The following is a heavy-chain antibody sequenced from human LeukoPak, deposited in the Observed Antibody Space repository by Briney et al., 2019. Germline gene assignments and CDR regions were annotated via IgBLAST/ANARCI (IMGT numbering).Heavy chain of an antibody. CDR2: IHLSGRT. CDR3: SRENGAFSPFGY. J-gene: IGHJ4*02. D-gene: IGHD2-8*01. CDR1: GGSITTTNW. Sequence: SGTLSLTCGVSGGSITTTNWWSWVRQPPGQGLEWIGEIHLSGRTNYNPSLNSRVTLALDTSKNHLSLSLTSVTAADTAVYYCSRENGAFSPFGYWSQGTLVTVPS. V-gene: IGHV4-4*02.